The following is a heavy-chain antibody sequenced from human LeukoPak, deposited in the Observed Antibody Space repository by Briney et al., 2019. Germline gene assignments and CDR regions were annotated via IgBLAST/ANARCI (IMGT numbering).Heavy chain of an antibody. V-gene: IGHV4-38-2*01. CDR3: ARHSSCSWSYNYYYMDV. Sequence: PSETLSLPCAVSGYSISSDYYWGWIRQPPGKGLARIGTIYHSGSTYYNPSLKSRVTISVDTSKNQFSLKLSSVTAADTAVYYCARHSSCSWSYNYYYMDVWGKGTTVTVSS. CDR1: GYSISSDYY. D-gene: IGHD6-13*01. J-gene: IGHJ6*03. CDR2: IYHSGST.